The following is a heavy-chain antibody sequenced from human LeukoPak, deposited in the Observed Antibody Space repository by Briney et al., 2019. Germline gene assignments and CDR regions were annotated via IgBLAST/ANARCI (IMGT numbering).Heavy chain of an antibody. Sequence: PGGSLRLSCAASGFTFSSYSMNWVRQAPGKGLEWVSSISSSSSYIYYADSVKGRFTISRDNSKNTLHLQMNSLRAEDTAVYYCAKGDYGSGSPSAFDIWGQGTMVTVSS. V-gene: IGHV3-21*04. CDR2: ISSSSSYI. D-gene: IGHD3-10*01. J-gene: IGHJ3*02. CDR1: GFTFSSYS. CDR3: AKGDYGSGSPSAFDI.